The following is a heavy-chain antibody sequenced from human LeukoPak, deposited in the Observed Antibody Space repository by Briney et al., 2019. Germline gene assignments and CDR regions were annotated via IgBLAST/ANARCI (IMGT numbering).Heavy chain of an antibody. CDR1: GFTFSSYA. Sequence: GGSLRLSCAASGFTFSSYAMSWVRQAPGKGLEWVSAISGSVGSTYYADSVKGRFTISRDNSKNTLYLQMNSLRAEDTAVYYCAKDRWWGDTDMVKCLDYWGQGTLVTVSS. D-gene: IGHD5-18*01. CDR2: ISGSVGST. CDR3: AKDRWWGDTDMVKCLDY. J-gene: IGHJ4*02. V-gene: IGHV3-23*01.